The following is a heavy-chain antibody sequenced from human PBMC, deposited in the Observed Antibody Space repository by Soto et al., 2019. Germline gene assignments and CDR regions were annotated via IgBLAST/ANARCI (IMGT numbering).Heavy chain of an antibody. V-gene: IGHV3-7*01. Sequence: GGSLRLSCAASGFTFSSYWMSWVRQAPGKGLEWVANIKQDGSEKYYVDSVKGRFTISRDNAKNSLYLQMNSLRAEDTAVYYCARDLWMATNRGDDAFDIWGQGTMVTVSS. J-gene: IGHJ3*02. CDR3: ARDLWMATNRGDDAFDI. CDR2: IKQDGSEK. D-gene: IGHD5-12*01. CDR1: GFTFSSYW.